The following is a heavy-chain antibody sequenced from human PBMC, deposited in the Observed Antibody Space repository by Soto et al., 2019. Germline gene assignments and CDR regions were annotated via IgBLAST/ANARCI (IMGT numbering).Heavy chain of an antibody. D-gene: IGHD2-8*02. V-gene: IGHV4-59*12. CDR2: IYYSGST. CDR1: GDSIISYY. CDR3: ARDKITGHISLYYYGMDV. Sequence: SETLSLTCTVSGDSIISYYWSWIRQPPGKGLEWIGYIYYSGSTNYNPSLKSRVTISVDTSKNQFSLKLTSVTAADTAVYYCARDKITGHISLYYYGMDVWGQGTTVTVSS. J-gene: IGHJ6*02.